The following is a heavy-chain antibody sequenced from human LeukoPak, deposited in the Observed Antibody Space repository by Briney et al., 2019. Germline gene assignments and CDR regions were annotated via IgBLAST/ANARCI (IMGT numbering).Heavy chain of an antibody. CDR3: ARDVEVRGKLDY. Sequence: GRSLRLSCAASGFTFSNHYMDWVRQAPGKGLEWVGRIRMKTNGSTTEFAASVKGRFTISRDDSKNSLYLQMNSLRAEDTAVYYCARDVEVRGKLDYWGQGTLVTVSS. V-gene: IGHV3-72*01. CDR2: IRMKTNGSTT. CDR1: GFTFSNHY. D-gene: IGHD3-10*01. J-gene: IGHJ4*02.